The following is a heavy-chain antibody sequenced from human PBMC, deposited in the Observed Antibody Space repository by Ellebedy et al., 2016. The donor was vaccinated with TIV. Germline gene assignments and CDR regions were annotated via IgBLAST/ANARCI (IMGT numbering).Heavy chain of an antibody. J-gene: IGHJ4*02. D-gene: IGHD3-16*01. V-gene: IGHV4-39*07. Sequence: MPSETLSLTCTVSGGSISSSSYYWGWIRQPPGKGLEWIGSIYYSGSTYYNPSLKSRVTMSVDTSKNQCSLKLNSVTAADTAVYYCARGGDGLPYWGQGTLVTVSS. CDR2: IYYSGST. CDR1: GGSISSSSYY. CDR3: ARGGDGLPY.